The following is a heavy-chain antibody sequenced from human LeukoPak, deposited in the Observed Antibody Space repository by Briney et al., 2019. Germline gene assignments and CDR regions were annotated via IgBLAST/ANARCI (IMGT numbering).Heavy chain of an antibody. V-gene: IGHV1-18*01. CDR2: ISAYNGNT. Sequence: GASVKVSCKASGYTFTSYGISWVRQAPGQGLEWMGWISAYNGNTNYAPKLQGRVTMTTDTSTSTAYMELRSLRSDDTAVYYCASRYGGSLGNAFDIWGQGTMVTVSS. D-gene: IGHD4-23*01. CDR1: GYTFTSYG. J-gene: IGHJ3*02. CDR3: ASRYGGSLGNAFDI.